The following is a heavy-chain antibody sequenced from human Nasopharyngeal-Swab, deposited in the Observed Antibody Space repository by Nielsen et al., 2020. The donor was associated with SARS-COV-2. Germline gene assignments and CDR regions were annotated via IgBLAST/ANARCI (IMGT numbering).Heavy chain of an antibody. CDR1: GYRFTSYW. V-gene: IGHV5-51*01. J-gene: IGHJ4*02. Sequence: KVSCKGSGYRFTSYWIGWVRQMPGKGLEWMGIIYPGDSDTRYSPSFQGQVTISADKSISTAYLQWSSLKASDTAMYYCARQRFTYGSGSYQGGYYFDYWGQGTLVTVSS. CDR2: IYPGDSDT. CDR3: ARQRFTYGSGSYQGGYYFDY. D-gene: IGHD3-10*01.